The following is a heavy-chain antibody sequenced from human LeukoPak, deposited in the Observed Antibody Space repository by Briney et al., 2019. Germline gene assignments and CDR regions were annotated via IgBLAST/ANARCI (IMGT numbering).Heavy chain of an antibody. D-gene: IGHD1-26*01. CDR3: ARISGSYYDSI. V-gene: IGHV1-46*01. CDR1: GYTFTSYY. J-gene: IGHJ4*02. Sequence: ASVKVSCKASGYTFTSYYMHWVRQAPGQGLEWMGIINPSGGSTSYAQKFQGRVAMTRDTSTSTVYMELSSLRSEDTAVYYCARISGSYYDSIWGQGTLVTVSS. CDR2: INPSGGST.